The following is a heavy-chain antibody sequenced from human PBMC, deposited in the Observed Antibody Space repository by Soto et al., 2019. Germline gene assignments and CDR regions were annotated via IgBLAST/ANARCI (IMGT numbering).Heavy chain of an antibody. D-gene: IGHD6-19*01. CDR3: ARDPPYRSGWYNWFDP. CDR2: ISSSSSTI. Sequence: EVQLVESAGGLVQPGGSLRLSCAASGFTFSSYSMNWVRQPPGKGLEWVSYISSSSSTIYYADSVKDRFTISSDNAKNSLYLQMNSLRDEDTAVYYCARDPPYRSGWYNWFDPWGQGTLVTVSS. V-gene: IGHV3-48*02. CDR1: GFTFSSYS. J-gene: IGHJ5*02.